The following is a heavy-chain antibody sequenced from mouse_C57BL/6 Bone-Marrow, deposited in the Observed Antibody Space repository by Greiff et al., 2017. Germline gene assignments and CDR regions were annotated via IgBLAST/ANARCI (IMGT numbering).Heavy chain of an antibody. V-gene: IGHV1-64*01. CDR3: ARDYGYDGLCAE. J-gene: IGHJ3*02. Sequence: VQLQQPGAELVKPGASVKLSCKASGYTFTSYWMHWVKQTPGQGLEWIGMIHPDSGSTNYNEKFKSKATLTVDKSSSTAYMQLSSLTSEDSAVDYCARDYGYDGLCAEWGRGTLATVSA. CDR1: GYTFTSYW. D-gene: IGHD2-2*01. CDR2: IHPDSGST.